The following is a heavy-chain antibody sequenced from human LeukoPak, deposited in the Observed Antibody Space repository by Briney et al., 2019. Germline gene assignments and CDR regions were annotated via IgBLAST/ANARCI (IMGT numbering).Heavy chain of an antibody. Sequence: SETLSLTCTVSGAPISNYYWSWIRQPPGKGLEWIAFIYYSGSTNYNPSLKSRVTISVDTSKSQFSLSLSSVTAADTAVYYCARTFRGGWYYFDYWGQGTLVTVSS. CDR3: ARTFRGGWYYFDY. CDR2: IYYSGST. J-gene: IGHJ4*02. D-gene: IGHD6-19*01. CDR1: GAPISNYY. V-gene: IGHV4-59*01.